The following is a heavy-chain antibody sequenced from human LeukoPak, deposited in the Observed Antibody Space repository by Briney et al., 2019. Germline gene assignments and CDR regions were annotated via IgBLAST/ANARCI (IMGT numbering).Heavy chain of an antibody. V-gene: IGHV4-59*02. CDR1: GGSVSSHF. J-gene: IGHJ6*03. CDR2: IYNSGIT. Sequence: SETLSLTCTVSGGSVSSHFWSWIRQPPGKGLEWIGYIYNSGITNYNPSLKSRVTMSVDTSKNQFSLMLRSVTAADTAVYYCARDHLPAGAPGYYMDVWGKGTTLTVSS. D-gene: IGHD4/OR15-4a*01. CDR3: ARDHLPAGAPGYYMDV.